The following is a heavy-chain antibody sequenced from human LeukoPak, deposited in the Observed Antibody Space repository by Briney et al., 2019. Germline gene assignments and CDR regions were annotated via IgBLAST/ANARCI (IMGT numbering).Heavy chain of an antibody. D-gene: IGHD3-16*01. V-gene: IGHV3-21*01. J-gene: IGHJ4*02. CDR3: ARDLPVSGAYHQFDS. CDR1: GFTFSSDR. Sequence: GSLRLSCVASGFTFSSDRMSWVRQAPGKGLEWVSTIYSGSDYIYYADSVKGRFTISRDNAKNSLYLQMNSLRAEDTAIYYCARDLPVSGAYHQFDSWGQGTLVTVSS. CDR2: IYSGSDYI.